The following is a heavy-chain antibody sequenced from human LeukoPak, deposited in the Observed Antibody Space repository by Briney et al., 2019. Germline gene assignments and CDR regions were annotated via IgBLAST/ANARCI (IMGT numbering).Heavy chain of an antibody. D-gene: IGHD2-21*02. CDR3: ARKYCGGDCYSYFQH. CDR2: ISYDGSNK. V-gene: IGHV3-30*03. J-gene: IGHJ1*01. CDR1: GFTFDDYA. Sequence: GGSLRLSCAASGFTFDDYAMHWVRQAPGKGLEWVAVISYDGSNKYYADSVKGRFTISRDNSKNTLYLQMNSLKLEDTAVYYCARKYCGGDCYSYFQHWGQGTLVTVSS.